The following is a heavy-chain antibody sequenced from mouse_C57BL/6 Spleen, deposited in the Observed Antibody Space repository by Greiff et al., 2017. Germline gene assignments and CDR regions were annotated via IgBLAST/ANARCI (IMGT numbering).Heavy chain of an antibody. CDR1: GYAFTNYL. CDR3: ARGEDRDGYD. V-gene: IGHV1-54*01. CDR2: INPGSGGT. D-gene: IGHD2-2*01. Sequence: QVQLQQSGAELVRPGTSVKVSCKASGYAFTNYLIAWVKQRPGQGLEWIGVINPGSGGTNYNEKFKGKVTLTADTSSSTAYMQLSSLTSEVSAVYFCARGEDRDGYDWGQGTTLTVSS. J-gene: IGHJ2*01.